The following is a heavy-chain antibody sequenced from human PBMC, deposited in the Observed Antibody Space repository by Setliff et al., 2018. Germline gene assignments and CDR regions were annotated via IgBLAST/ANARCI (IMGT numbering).Heavy chain of an antibody. Sequence: SETLSLTCTVSGGPINSDRYYWGWIRQPPGKGLEWIGSMYSSGSTYYNPSLKSRVTISVDTSQNQFPLKLSSVTAADTAAYYCASHPRVTIFGVVAFDYWGQGILVTVSS. CDR3: ASHPRVTIFGVVAFDY. CDR2: MYSSGST. V-gene: IGHV4-39*01. D-gene: IGHD3-3*01. CDR1: GGPINSDRYY. J-gene: IGHJ4*02.